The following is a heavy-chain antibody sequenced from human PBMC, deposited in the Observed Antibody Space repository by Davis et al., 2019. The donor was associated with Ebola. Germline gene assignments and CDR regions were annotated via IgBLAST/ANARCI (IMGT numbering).Heavy chain of an antibody. CDR2: IYSGGST. CDR1: GFTVSSNY. CDR3: ARDRPSYYGSGKVDAFDI. Sequence: PGGSLRLSCVASGFTVSSNYMSWVRQAPGKGLEWVSVIYSGGSTYYADSVKGRFTISRDNSKNTLYLQMNSLRAEDTAVYYCARDRPSYYGSGKVDAFDIWGQGTMVTVSS. J-gene: IGHJ3*02. V-gene: IGHV3-53*01. D-gene: IGHD3-10*01.